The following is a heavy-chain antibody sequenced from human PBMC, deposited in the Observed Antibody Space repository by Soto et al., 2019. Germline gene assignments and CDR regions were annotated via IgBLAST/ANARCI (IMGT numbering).Heavy chain of an antibody. D-gene: IGHD6-13*01. Sequence: PGGSLRLSCAASGFTFSSYAMSWVRQAPGKGLEWVSAVSGSGGSTYYADSVKGRFTVSRDNSKNTLYLQMNSLRAEDTAIYYCAKAGFVNSYSTSPGYFDYWGQGTLVTVSS. CDR2: VSGSGGST. J-gene: IGHJ4*02. CDR1: GFTFSSYA. CDR3: AKAGFVNSYSTSPGYFDY. V-gene: IGHV3-23*01.